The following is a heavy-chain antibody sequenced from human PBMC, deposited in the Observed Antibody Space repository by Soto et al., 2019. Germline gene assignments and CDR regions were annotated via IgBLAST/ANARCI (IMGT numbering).Heavy chain of an antibody. Sequence: SETLSLTCTVSGGSISSSSYYWGWIRQPPGKGLEWIGSIYYSGSTYYNPSLKSRVTISVDTSKNQFSLKLSSVTAADTAAYYCARLLFFATRAYYDFWSGYYNDAFDIWGQGTMVTVSS. V-gene: IGHV4-39*01. D-gene: IGHD3-3*01. CDR2: IYYSGST. CDR1: GGSISSSSYY. CDR3: ARLLFFATRAYYDFWSGYYNDAFDI. J-gene: IGHJ3*02.